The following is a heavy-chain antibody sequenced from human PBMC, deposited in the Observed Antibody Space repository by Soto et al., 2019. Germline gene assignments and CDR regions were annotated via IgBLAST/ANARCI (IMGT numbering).Heavy chain of an antibody. CDR1: GFTFSNYE. V-gene: IGHV3-48*03. CDR3: ARFDGASRGY. J-gene: IGHJ4*02. Sequence: EVQLVESGGGLVQPGGSLRLSCAVSGFTFSNYEMNWVRQAPGKGLEWISYISTSGTTIYYADSAKGRFTISRDNAKSSLYLQMNSLRVEDTAVYYCARFDGASRGYWGQGTLVTVSS. CDR2: ISTSGTTI. D-gene: IGHD3-10*01.